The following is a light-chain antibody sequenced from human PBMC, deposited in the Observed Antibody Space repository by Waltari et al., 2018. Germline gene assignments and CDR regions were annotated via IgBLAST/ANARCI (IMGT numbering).Light chain of an antibody. CDR2: END. CDR1: GSNIGYDR. V-gene: IGLV1-51*01. CDR3: GTWDHSLHGLV. J-gene: IGLJ2*01. Sequence: QSVLTQPPSVSAAPGQKVTISCSGSGSNIGYDRVSWYRQLPGTAPKVLIYENDGRTSGIPDRFFGSKSGTSAALVITGLQTGDEAYYYCGTWDHSLHGLVFGGGTRLTVL.